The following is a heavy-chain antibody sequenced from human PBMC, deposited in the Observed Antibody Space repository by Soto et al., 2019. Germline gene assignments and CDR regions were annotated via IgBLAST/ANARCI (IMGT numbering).Heavy chain of an antibody. CDR3: ARDATLRH. V-gene: IGHV4-59*01. J-gene: IGHJ4*01. CDR1: GDSMDSFY. CDR2: IYYTGST. D-gene: IGHD2-15*01. Sequence: ASETLSLTCTVSGDSMDSFYWNWIRQPPGKGLEWIGNIYYTGSTIYNPSLKSRVSISIDTSKNQFSLQLSSVTAADTAIYYCARDATLRHWGHGTLVTVS.